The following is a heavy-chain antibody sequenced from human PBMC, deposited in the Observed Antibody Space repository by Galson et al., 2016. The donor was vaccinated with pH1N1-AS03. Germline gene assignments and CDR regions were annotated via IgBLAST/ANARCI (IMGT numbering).Heavy chain of an antibody. J-gene: IGHJ4*02. V-gene: IGHV1-18*01. CDR2: ISTYNGNT. D-gene: IGHD2-2*01. Sequence: SVKVSCKASGYTFTSFGISWVRQAPGQGLEWMGWISTYNGNTNYAQKLQGRVTMTTDTSTSTAYMELTRLKSNDTAVYFCARVVLGTSGHHSWGQGTLVTVSS. CDR1: GYTFTSFG. CDR3: ARVVLGTSGHHS.